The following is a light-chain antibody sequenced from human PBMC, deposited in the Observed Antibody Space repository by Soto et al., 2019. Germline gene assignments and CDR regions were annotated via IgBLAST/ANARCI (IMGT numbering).Light chain of an antibody. CDR1: QSVCSN. V-gene: IGKV3D-15*01. Sequence: IVMTQSPATLSVSPGQRATLSCRASQSVCSNLAWYQQKPGQAPRLLIYGASTRAAGIPDRFSGSGSGTDFTLTITRLEPEDSAVYFCQQYTGPPTTFGQGTRLEIK. CDR2: GAS. CDR3: QQYTGPPTT. J-gene: IGKJ5*01.